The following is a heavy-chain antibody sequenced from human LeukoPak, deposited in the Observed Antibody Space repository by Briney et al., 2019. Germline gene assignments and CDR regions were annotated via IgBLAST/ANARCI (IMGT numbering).Heavy chain of an antibody. CDR2: IYYSGST. CDR1: GGSISSGDYY. Sequence: PSQTLSLTCTVSGGSISSGDYYWSWIRQPPGKGLEWIGYIYYSGSTNYNPSLKSRVTISVDTSKNQFSLKLSPVTAADTAVYYCARGVPPQDTAVVTAGRSFDYWGQGTLVTVSS. V-gene: IGHV4-30-4*01. J-gene: IGHJ4*02. CDR3: ARGVPPQDTAVVTAGRSFDY. D-gene: IGHD5-18*01.